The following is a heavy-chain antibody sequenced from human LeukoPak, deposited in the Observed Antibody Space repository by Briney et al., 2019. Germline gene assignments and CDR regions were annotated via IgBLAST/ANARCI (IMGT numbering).Heavy chain of an antibody. CDR1: GDSVSTNSAA. CDR2: TYYRSKWYN. D-gene: IGHD3-10*01. J-gene: IGHJ5*02. CDR3: ARDMDYYDSGTYYNSRWFDP. Sequence: SQTLSLTCAISGDSVSTNSAAWNWIRQFPSRGLEWLGRTYYRSKWYNDYAVSVKSRISINPDTSKNQFSLQLNSVTPEDTAVYYCARDMDYYDSGTYYNSRWFDPWGQGTLVTVSS. V-gene: IGHV6-1*01.